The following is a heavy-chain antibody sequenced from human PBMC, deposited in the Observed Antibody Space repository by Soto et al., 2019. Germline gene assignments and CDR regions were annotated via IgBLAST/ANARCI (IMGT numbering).Heavy chain of an antibody. V-gene: IGHV4-34*12. Sequence: SETLSLTCAVYGGSFSGYYWSWIRQPPGKGLEWIGEIIHGGSTNYNPSLKSRVTISVDTSKNQFSLKLSSVTAADTAVYYCARDVSRKDIVVVPAAMGYYYYGMDVWGQGTTVTVSS. CDR2: IIHGGST. J-gene: IGHJ6*02. CDR3: ARDVSRKDIVVVPAAMGYYYYGMDV. CDR1: GGSFSGYY. D-gene: IGHD2-2*01.